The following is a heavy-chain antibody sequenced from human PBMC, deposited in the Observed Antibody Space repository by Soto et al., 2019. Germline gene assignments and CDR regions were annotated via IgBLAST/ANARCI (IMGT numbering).Heavy chain of an antibody. CDR2: IYPTGRT. V-gene: IGHV4-4*02. CDR3: AKGEIWGAFDY. J-gene: IGHJ4*02. D-gene: IGHD3-16*01. Sequence: SETLSLTCAVSGGSISGGSITSQNWWAWVRQPPGKGLEWIGEIYPTGRTNYNSSLESRVTMSIDKSKNHFSLTLTSVTAADTAVYYCAKGEIWGAFDYWGQGALVTVSS. CDR1: GGSITSQNW.